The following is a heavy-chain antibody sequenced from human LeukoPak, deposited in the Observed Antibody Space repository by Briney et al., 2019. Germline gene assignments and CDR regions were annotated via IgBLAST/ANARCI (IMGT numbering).Heavy chain of an antibody. J-gene: IGHJ5*02. D-gene: IGHD2-2*01. Sequence: SETLSLTCTVSGGSISRYYWSWIRQPPGKGLEWIGYIFHSGTTNYNPSLKSRVTISIDTSKSQFSLKLSSVTAADTAVYYCTRHLNQLLGWFDPWGQGTLVTVSS. V-gene: IGHV4-59*01. CDR2: IFHSGTT. CDR3: TRHLNQLLGWFDP. CDR1: GGSISRYY.